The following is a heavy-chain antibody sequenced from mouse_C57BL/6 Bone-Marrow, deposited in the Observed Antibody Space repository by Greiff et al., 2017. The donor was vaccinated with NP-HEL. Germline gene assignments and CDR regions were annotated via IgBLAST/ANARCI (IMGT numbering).Heavy chain of an antibody. D-gene: IGHD1-1*01. CDR3: ARKDGSSHYWYFDV. CDR1: GYTFTSYW. CDR2: INPSNGGT. V-gene: IGHV1-53*01. J-gene: IGHJ1*03. Sequence: VKLQQPGTELVKPGASVKLSCKASGYTFTSYWMHWVKQRPGQGLEWIGNINPSNGGTNYNEKFKSKATLTVDKSSSTAYMQLSSLTSEDSAVYYCARKDGSSHYWYFDVWGTGTTVTVSS.